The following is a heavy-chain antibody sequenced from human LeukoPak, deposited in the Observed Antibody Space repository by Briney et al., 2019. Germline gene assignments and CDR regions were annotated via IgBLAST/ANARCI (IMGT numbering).Heavy chain of an antibody. J-gene: IGHJ4*02. V-gene: IGHV3-21*01. CDR2: ISSSSSYI. CDR3: ARDFDYYDSSGYYEGIDY. Sequence: GGSLRLSCAASGFTFSSYAMSWVRQAPGKGLEWVSSISSSSSYIYYADSVKGRFTISRDNAKNSLYLQMNSLRAEDTAVYYCARDFDYYDSSGYYEGIDYWGQGTLVTASS. D-gene: IGHD3-22*01. CDR1: GFTFSSYA.